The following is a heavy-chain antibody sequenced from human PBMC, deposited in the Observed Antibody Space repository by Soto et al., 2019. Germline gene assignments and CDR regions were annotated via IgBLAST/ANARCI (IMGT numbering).Heavy chain of an antibody. D-gene: IGHD3-3*01. CDR1: GGSITNYY. Sequence: SETLSLTCTVSGGSITNYYWSWIRQPPGKSLEYIGYMYYSGNTYYNPSLKSRVTISGDASKNQFSLKLRSVPAADTAVYYCVGGLSEWARIDFWGQGTLVTVSS. CDR2: MYYSGNT. J-gene: IGHJ4*02. V-gene: IGHV4-59*01. CDR3: VGGLSEWARIDF.